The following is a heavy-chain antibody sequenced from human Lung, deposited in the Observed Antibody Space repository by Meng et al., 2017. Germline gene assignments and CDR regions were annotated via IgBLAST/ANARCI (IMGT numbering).Heavy chain of an antibody. V-gene: IGHV4-34*01. CDR1: GGSFSGYY. J-gene: IGHJ5*02. CDR2: ISHSGNT. D-gene: IGHD2-2*01. CDR3: TRAPLPAGRGLKNWFEP. Sequence: QVQLQQWGAGLLKPSETLSLTCGVYGGSFSGYYWSWIRQPPGKGLEWIGEISHSGNTNYNPSLKSRVTISVDTSKNQFSLQLTSVTAADTAMYYCTRAPLPAGRGLKNWFEPWGQGTLVTVSS.